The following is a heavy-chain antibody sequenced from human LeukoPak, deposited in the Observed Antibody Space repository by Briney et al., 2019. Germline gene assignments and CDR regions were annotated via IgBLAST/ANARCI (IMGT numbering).Heavy chain of an antibody. J-gene: IGHJ6*02. CDR1: GFTFSSYW. CDR2: INSDGSST. D-gene: IGHD3-22*01. Sequence: PGGSLRLSCAASGFTFSSYWMHWVRQAPGKGLIWVSRINSDGSSTGYADSVKGRFTISRDSAKNMLSLQMNSLRAEDTAVYYCARSHYYDSSGYFSYYYALDVWGQGTTVIVSS. CDR3: ARSHYYDSSGYFSYYYALDV. V-gene: IGHV3-74*01.